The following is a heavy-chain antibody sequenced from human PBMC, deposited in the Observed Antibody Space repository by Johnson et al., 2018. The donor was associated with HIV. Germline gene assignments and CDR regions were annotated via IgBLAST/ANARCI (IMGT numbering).Heavy chain of an antibody. CDR3: ARATVESAFDI. CDR2: INSDGSST. D-gene: IGHD4-23*01. CDR1: GFTFDDYG. J-gene: IGHJ3*02. V-gene: IGHV3-20*04. Sequence: VQLVESGGGVVRPGGSLRLSCAASGFTFDDYGMSWVRQAPGKGLVWVSRINSDGSSTSYADSVKGRFTISRDNAKNTLYLQMDSLGAEDTAVYYCARATVESAFDIWGQGTMVTVSS.